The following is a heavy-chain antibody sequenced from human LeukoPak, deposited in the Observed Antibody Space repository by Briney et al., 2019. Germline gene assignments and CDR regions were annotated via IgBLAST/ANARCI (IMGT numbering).Heavy chain of an antibody. Sequence: GGSLTLSCAASGFTFSNYWMHWVRQVPGKGLVWVSRIYSDGSRTNYADSVKGRFTISGDNAKNTLYLQMNSLRAEDTAVYYCARSGRGGAFDIWGQGTMVTVSS. CDR3: ARSGRGGAFDI. J-gene: IGHJ3*02. CDR1: GFTFSNYW. CDR2: IYSDGSRT. D-gene: IGHD1-26*01. V-gene: IGHV3-74*01.